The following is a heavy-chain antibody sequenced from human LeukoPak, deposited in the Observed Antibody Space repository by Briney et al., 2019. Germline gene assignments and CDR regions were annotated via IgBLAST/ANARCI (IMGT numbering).Heavy chain of an antibody. CDR2: INHSGST. V-gene: IGHV4-34*01. D-gene: IGHD1/OR15-1a*01. CDR3: ARRGSIGGKPRTTKRNWVDP. Sequence: SETLSLTCAVYGGSFSGYYWSWIRQAPGKGLEWIGEINHSGSTNYNPSLKSRVTISVDTSKNQFSLKLSSVTAADTAVYYCARRGSIGGKPRTTKRNWVDPWGQGTLVTVSS. J-gene: IGHJ5*02. CDR1: GGSFSGYY.